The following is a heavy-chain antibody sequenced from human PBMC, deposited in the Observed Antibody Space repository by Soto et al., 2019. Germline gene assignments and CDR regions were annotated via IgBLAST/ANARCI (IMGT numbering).Heavy chain of an antibody. V-gene: IGHV3-7*03. CDR3: ANDRQNGNYYVRGVTYYFEY. J-gene: IGHJ4*02. Sequence: GGSLRLSCATSGLSFSSYWMSWVRQAPGKGLEWVANIKQDESEKNYVDSVKGRFTISRDNAKNSLYLQMNSLRAEDTAVYFCANDRQNGNYYVRGVTYYFEYWGQGTLVTVSS. D-gene: IGHD3-10*02. CDR2: IKQDESEK. CDR1: GLSFSSYW.